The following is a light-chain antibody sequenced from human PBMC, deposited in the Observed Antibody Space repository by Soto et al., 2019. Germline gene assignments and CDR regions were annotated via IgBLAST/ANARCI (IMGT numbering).Light chain of an antibody. Sequence: DIQMTQSPSSLSASVGDRVTITCRASQDIKNYVAWYQQKPGKAPKLLIYDASSLESGVPSRFSGSGSGTEFTLTISSLQPDDFATYYCQQYNSYWTFGQGTKVDIK. J-gene: IGKJ1*01. V-gene: IGKV1-16*01. CDR1: QDIKNY. CDR2: DAS. CDR3: QQYNSYWT.